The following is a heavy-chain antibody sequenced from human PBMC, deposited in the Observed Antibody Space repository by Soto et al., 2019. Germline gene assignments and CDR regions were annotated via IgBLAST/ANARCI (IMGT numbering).Heavy chain of an antibody. CDR3: AKNPGYGDYPWFDP. V-gene: IGHV3-23*01. D-gene: IGHD4-17*01. Sequence: ESGGGLIQPGGSLRLSCAASGFTFSSYAMSWVRQAPGKGLEWVSAISGSGGSTYYADSVKGQFTISRDNSKNTLYLQMNSLRAEDTAVYYCAKNPGYGDYPWFDPWGQGTLVTVSS. CDR2: ISGSGGST. CDR1: GFTFSSYA. J-gene: IGHJ5*02.